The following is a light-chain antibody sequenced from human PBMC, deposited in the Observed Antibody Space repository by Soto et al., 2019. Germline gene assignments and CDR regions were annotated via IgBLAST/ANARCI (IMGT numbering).Light chain of an antibody. Sequence: QSVLTQPPSVSAAPGQKVTISCSGSSSNIGNNYVSWYQQFPGTAPKILIYDNNKQPSGIPDRFSGSKPGTSATLGITGLQTGDEADYYCATWDRSLSAVVFGGGTKLTVL. V-gene: IGLV1-51*01. CDR1: SSNIGNNY. CDR3: ATWDRSLSAVV. CDR2: DNN. J-gene: IGLJ2*01.